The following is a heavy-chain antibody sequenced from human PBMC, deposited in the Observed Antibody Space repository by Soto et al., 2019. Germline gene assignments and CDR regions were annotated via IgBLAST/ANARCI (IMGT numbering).Heavy chain of an antibody. CDR2: IRSKAYGGTT. J-gene: IGHJ4*02. CDR3: TRGRGYSCGPRGYYFDY. CDR1: GFTFGDYA. D-gene: IGHD5-18*01. V-gene: IGHV3-49*05. Sequence: KPGGSRRLSCTASGFTFGDYAMSWFRQAPGKGLEWVGFIRSKAYGGTTEYAASVKGRFTISRDDSKSIAYLQMNSLKTEDTAVYYCTRGRGYSCGPRGYYFDYWGQGTLVTVSS.